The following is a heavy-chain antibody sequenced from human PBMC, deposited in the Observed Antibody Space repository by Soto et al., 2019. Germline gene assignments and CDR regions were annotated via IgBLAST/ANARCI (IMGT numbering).Heavy chain of an antibody. CDR2: INTNTGNP. D-gene: IGHD3-10*01. CDR1: GFTFTSYA. Sequence: ASVKVSCKASGFTFTSYAMNWVRQAPGQGLEWMGWINTNTGNPTYAQGFTGRFVFSLDTSVSTAYLQICSLKAEDTAVYYCARGVMGFGESTVSFWFDPWGQGTLVTVSS. V-gene: IGHV7-4-1*01. J-gene: IGHJ5*02. CDR3: ARGVMGFGESTVSFWFDP.